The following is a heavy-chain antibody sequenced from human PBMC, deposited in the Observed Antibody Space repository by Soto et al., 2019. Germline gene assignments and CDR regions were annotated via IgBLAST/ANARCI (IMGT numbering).Heavy chain of an antibody. CDR1: GFRFNIYS. D-gene: IGHD6-19*01. J-gene: IGHJ4*02. V-gene: IGHV3-48*02. Sequence: EVQLVESGGGLVPPGGSLRLSCAASGFRFNIYSMNWVRQAPGKGLEWAAYMTSDTKTIKYAESVKGRFTISRDNDNYLVYLQMNSLRDEDTAVYYCARSVEGHFDYWGQGTVVTVSA. CDR3: ARSVEGHFDY. CDR2: MTSDTKTI.